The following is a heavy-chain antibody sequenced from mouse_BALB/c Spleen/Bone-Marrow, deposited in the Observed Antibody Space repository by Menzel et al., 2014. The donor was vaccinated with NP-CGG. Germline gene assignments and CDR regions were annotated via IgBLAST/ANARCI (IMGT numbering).Heavy chain of an antibody. CDR3: AREDNYAFAY. CDR1: GCSIXSDYS. J-gene: IGHJ3*01. CDR2: INYSGFT. V-gene: IGHV3-2*02. Sequence: DVHLVESGPGLVKPSQSLSLTCTVTGCSIXSDYSWNWIRQFPGDKLEWMGYINYSGFTTYNPSLKSRISIIRDTSKNQFFLQLNSVTTEDTATYYCAREDNYAFAYWGQGTLVTVSA. D-gene: IGHD1-3*01.